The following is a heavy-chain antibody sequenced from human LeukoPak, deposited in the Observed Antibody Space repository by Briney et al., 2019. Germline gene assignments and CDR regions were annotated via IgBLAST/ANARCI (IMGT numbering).Heavy chain of an antibody. Sequence: GASVKVSCTASGYTFTSYYIHWVRQAPGQGLEWMGIINPSGGSTSYAQKFQGRVTMTRDTSTSTVYMELSSLRSEDTAVYYCARVGIAVAGTHLNYYYYGMDVWGQGTTVTVSS. V-gene: IGHV1-46*01. CDR3: ARVGIAVAGTHLNYYYYGMDV. J-gene: IGHJ6*02. D-gene: IGHD6-19*01. CDR1: GYTFTSYY. CDR2: INPSGGST.